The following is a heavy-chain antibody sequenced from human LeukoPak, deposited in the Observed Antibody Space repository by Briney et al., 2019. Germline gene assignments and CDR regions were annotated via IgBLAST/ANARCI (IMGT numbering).Heavy chain of an antibody. CDR2: MNPNSGNT. J-gene: IGHJ4*02. D-gene: IGHD6-19*01. Sequence: ASVKVSCKASGYTFTSYDINWVRQATGQGLEWMGWMNPNSGNTGYAQKFQGRVTMTRNTSISTAYMELSSLRPEDTAVYYCARPTSSGWYYFDYWGQGTLVTVSS. CDR3: ARPTSSGWYYFDY. CDR1: GYTFTSYD. V-gene: IGHV1-8*01.